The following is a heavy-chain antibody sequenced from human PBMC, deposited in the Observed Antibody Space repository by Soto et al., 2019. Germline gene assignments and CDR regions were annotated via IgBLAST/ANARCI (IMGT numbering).Heavy chain of an antibody. V-gene: IGHV1-8*01. CDR2: MNPNSGNT. CDR3: ERREATRQRRRDFDY. CDR1: GYTFTSYD. D-gene: IGHD6-25*01. J-gene: IGHJ4*02. Sequence: QVQLVQSGAEVKKPGASVKVSCKASGYTFTSYDINWVRQATGQVLEWMGWMNPNSGNTGYAQKFQGRVTRTRNTCISTAYMELSSLRSADTAVYYCERREATRQRRRDFDYWGQGTLVTVSS.